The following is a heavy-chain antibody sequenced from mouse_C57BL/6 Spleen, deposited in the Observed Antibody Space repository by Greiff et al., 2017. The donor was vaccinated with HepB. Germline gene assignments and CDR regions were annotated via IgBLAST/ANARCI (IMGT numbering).Heavy chain of an antibody. Sequence: VQLQQSGAELVRPGASVKLSCKASGYTFTDYYINWVKQRPGQGLEWIARIYPGSGNTYYNEKFKGKATLTAEKSSSTAYMQLSSLTSEDSAVYFCASSTTVVVNNAMDYWGQGTSVTVSS. V-gene: IGHV1-76*01. CDR2: IYPGSGNT. CDR3: ASSTTVVVNNAMDY. CDR1: GYTFTDYY. J-gene: IGHJ4*01. D-gene: IGHD1-1*01.